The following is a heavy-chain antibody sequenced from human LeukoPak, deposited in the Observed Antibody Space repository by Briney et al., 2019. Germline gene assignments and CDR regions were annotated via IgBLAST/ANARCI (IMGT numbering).Heavy chain of an antibody. CDR2: MHPNSGGT. V-gene: IGHV1-2*02. CDR3: ARHTTIFGVAIIDI. Sequence: ASVKVSCKASGYTFTDYYMHWLRQAPGQGLEWMGWMHPNSGGTNYAQKFQGRVTMTRDASISTAYMDLSSLRSDDTAVYYCARHTTIFGVAIIDIWGQGTMVTVSS. D-gene: IGHD3-3*01. CDR1: GYTFTDYY. J-gene: IGHJ3*02.